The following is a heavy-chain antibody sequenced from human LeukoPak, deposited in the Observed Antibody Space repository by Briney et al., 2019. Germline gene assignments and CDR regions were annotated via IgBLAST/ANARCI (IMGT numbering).Heavy chain of an antibody. V-gene: IGHV4-38-2*02. Sequence: SETLSLTCTVSGYSISSGYYWGWIRQPPGKGLEWIGSIYYSGRTYYNPSLKSRVTISVDTSRNQFSLKLSSVTAADTAVYYCARALNYFYMDVWGKGTTVTISS. CDR2: IYYSGRT. CDR3: ARALNYFYMDV. J-gene: IGHJ6*03. CDR1: GYSISSGYY.